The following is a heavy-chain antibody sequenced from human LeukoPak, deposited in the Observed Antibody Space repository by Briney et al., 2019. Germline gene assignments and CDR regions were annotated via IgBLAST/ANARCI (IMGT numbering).Heavy chain of an antibody. J-gene: IGHJ4*02. CDR3: ARRDYGGSSDY. CDR1: EGTFSSYA. CDR2: IIPIFGIA. Sequence: SVKVSCKASEGTFSSYAISWVRQAPGQGLEWMGRIIPIFGIANYAQKFQGRVTITADKSTSTAYMELSSLRSEDTAVYYCARRDYGGSSDYWGQGTLVTVSS. D-gene: IGHD4-23*01. V-gene: IGHV1-69*04.